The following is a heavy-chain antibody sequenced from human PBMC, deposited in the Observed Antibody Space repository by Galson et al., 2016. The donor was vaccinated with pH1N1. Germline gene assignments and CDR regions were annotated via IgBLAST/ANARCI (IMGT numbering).Heavy chain of an antibody. Sequence: SLRLSCAASGFTFIGYTMNWVRQAPGKGPEWLSYISSRGTTISYADSVKGRFTISRDNARNSLFLDMNNPRSDDTAIYYCARDRTRRGALPGNFFDSWGQGTLVTVSS. J-gene: IGHJ4*02. D-gene: IGHD1-14*01. CDR1: GFTFIGYT. CDR3: ARDRTRRGALPGNFFDS. V-gene: IGHV3-48*01. CDR2: ISSRGTTI.